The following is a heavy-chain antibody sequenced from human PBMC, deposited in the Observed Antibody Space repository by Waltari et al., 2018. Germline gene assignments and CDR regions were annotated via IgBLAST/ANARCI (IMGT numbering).Heavy chain of an antibody. CDR1: GGSFSGYY. Sequence: QVQLQQWGAGLLKPSETLSLTCAVYGGSFSGYYWRWIRQPPGKGLEWIGEINHSGSTNYNPSLKSRVTISVDTSKNQFSLKLSSVTAADTAVYYCARGTTFGGVIALRNWGQGTLVTVSS. CDR3: ARGTTFGGVIALRN. J-gene: IGHJ4*02. CDR2: INHSGST. V-gene: IGHV4-34*01. D-gene: IGHD3-16*02.